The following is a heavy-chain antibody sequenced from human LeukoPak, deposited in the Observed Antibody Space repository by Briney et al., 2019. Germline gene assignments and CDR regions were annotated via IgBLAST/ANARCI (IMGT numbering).Heavy chain of an antibody. CDR2: ISSSSYI. V-gene: IGHV3-21*01. CDR1: GFTFSCYS. J-gene: IGHJ4*02. Sequence: GGSLRLSCAASGFTFSCYSMNWVRQAPGKGLEWVSSISSSSYIYYADSVKGRFTIPRDNAKNSLYLQMNSLRAEDTAVYYCARSIAVAGTDDYWGQGTLVTVSS. D-gene: IGHD6-19*01. CDR3: ARSIAVAGTDDY.